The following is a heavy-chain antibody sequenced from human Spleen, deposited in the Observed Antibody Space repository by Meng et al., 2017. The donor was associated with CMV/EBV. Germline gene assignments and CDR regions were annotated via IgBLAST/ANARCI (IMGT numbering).Heavy chain of an antibody. J-gene: IGHJ4*02. CDR3: ARGGDVVVPAAPLDY. V-gene: IGHV3-7*01. D-gene: IGHD2-2*01. Sequence: GESLKISCAASGFTFSSYWMSWVRQAPGKGLEWVANIKQDGGEKSYVDSVRGRFTSSRDNAKNSLYLQMNSLRAEDTAVYYCARGGDVVVPAAPLDYWGQGTLVTVSS. CDR2: IKQDGGEK. CDR1: GFTFSSYW.